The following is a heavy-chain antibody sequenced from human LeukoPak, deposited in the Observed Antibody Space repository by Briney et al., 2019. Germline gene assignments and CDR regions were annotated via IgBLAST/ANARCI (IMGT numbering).Heavy chain of an antibody. J-gene: IGHJ3*02. CDR2: IYSGGST. CDR3: ARDDAGDPGTFDI. CDR1: GVSISSGGYF. D-gene: IGHD4-17*01. Sequence: SETLSLTCTVSGVSISSGGYFWTWIRQPPGKGLEWIGYIYSGGSTSYNPSLKSRVTISVDRSKKQICLRLSSVTAADTAVYYCARDDAGDPGTFDIWGQGTLVTVSS. V-gene: IGHV4-30-2*01.